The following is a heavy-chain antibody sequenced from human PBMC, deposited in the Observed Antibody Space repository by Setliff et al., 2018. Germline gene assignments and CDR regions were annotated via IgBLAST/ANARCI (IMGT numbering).Heavy chain of an antibody. CDR2: FDPEDGET. CDR3: ATLAFTYYYDSSGYYPHDY. CDR1: GYTLTELS. D-gene: IGHD3-22*01. Sequence: ASVKVSCKVSGYTLTELSMHWVRQAPGKGLEWMGGFDPEDGETIYAQKFQGRVTMTEDTSTDTAYMELSSLRSEDTAVYYCATLAFTYYYDSSGYYPHDYWGQGPLVTVSS. J-gene: IGHJ4*02. V-gene: IGHV1-24*01.